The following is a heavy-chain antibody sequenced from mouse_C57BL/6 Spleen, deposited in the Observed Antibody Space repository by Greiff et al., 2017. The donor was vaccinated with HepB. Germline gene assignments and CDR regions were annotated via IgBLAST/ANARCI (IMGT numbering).Heavy chain of an antibody. CDR1: GFSLTSYG. Sequence: VQLQQSGPGLVQPSQSLSITCTVSGFSLTSYGVHWVRQPPGKGLEWLGVIWSGGSTDSNAAFISRLSLSKDNSKSQVFFKMNSLQADDTAIYYCAKGRVSDDYDVNYAMDYWGQGTSVTVSS. J-gene: IGHJ4*01. V-gene: IGHV2-4*01. CDR3: AKGRVSDDYDVNYAMDY. CDR2: IWSGGST. D-gene: IGHD2-4*01.